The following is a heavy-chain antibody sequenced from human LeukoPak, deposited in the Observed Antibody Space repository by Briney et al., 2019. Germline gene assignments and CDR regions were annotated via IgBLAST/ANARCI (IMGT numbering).Heavy chain of an antibody. J-gene: IGHJ4*02. D-gene: IGHD3-10*01. CDR1: GFNVSSTY. CDR3: AKDGLWFGDLTYFDY. CDR2: IYSAGGT. Sequence: PGGSLRLSCAASGFNVSSTYMTWVRQAPGKGLEWVSVIYSAGGTSYADSVKGRFTVSRDNFKNIIYLQMSSLRVEDTAVYYCAKDGLWFGDLTYFDYWGQGTLVTVSS. V-gene: IGHV3-66*01.